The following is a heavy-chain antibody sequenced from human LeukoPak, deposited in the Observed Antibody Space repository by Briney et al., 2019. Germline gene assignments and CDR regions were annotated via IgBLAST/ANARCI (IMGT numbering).Heavy chain of an antibody. V-gene: IGHV3-53*01. CDR2: IYSGGST. CDR3: AGGGASGYSYTYYFDY. D-gene: IGHD5-18*01. J-gene: IGHJ4*02. CDR1: GFTVSHNY. Sequence: SGGSLRLSCAASGFTVSHNYMSWVRQAPGKGLEWISVIYSGGSTFYADSVKGRFTISRDNSKNTLYLQMNSLRAEDTAVYYCAGGGASGYSYTYYFDYWGQGTLVTVSS.